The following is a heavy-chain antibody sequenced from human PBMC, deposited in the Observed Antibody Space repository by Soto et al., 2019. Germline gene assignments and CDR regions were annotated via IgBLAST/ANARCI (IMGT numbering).Heavy chain of an antibody. V-gene: IGHV4-34*01. CDR3: ARGALVVKTMTPLDY. J-gene: IGHJ4*02. CDR2: INHSGST. CDR1: GGSFSGYY. Sequence: PSETLSLTCAVYGGSFSGYYWSWIRQPPGKGLEWLGEINHSGSTNYNPSLKSRVTISVDTSKNQFSLKLSSVTAADTAVYYFARGALVVKTMTPLDYWGQGTLVAVSS. D-gene: IGHD3-22*01.